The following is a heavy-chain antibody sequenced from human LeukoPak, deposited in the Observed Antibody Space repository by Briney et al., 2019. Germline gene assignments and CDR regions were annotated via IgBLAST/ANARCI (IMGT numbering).Heavy chain of an antibody. J-gene: IGHJ5*02. Sequence: ASVKVSCKASGYTFTSYYMHWVREAPGQGLEWMGIINPSGGSTSYAQKFQGRVTMTRDTSTSTVYMELSSLRSEDTAVYYCARDACSSTSCLAYWFDPWGQGTLVTVSS. CDR3: ARDACSSTSCLAYWFDP. CDR2: INPSGGST. D-gene: IGHD2-2*01. V-gene: IGHV1-46*01. CDR1: GYTFTSYY.